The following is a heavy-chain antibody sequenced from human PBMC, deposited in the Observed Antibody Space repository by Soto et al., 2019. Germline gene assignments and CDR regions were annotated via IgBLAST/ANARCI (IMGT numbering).Heavy chain of an antibody. CDR3: ARPYVNGPRTRGHAFDI. J-gene: IGHJ3*02. D-gene: IGHD3-10*02. CDR2: ISYDGSNK. V-gene: IGHV3-30-3*01. Sequence: QAGGSLRLSCAASGFTFSSYAMHWVRQAPGKGLEWVAVISYDGSNKYYADSVKGRFTISRDNSKNTLYLQMNSLRAEDTAVYYCARPYVNGPRTRGHAFDIWGQGTMVTVSS. CDR1: GFTFSSYA.